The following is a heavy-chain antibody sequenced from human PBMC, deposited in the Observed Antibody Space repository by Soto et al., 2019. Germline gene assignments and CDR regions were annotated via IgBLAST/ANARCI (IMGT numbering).Heavy chain of an antibody. J-gene: IGHJ3*02. Sequence: GGSLRLSCGGSGFSFDDYTMHWVRQAPGKGPEWVASLSWNSGFSGYADSVKGRFTISRDNAQSSVHLQMNNLRTEDTALYYSAKARGTIVVTDAYDIWGQGTMVTVSS. D-gene: IGHD3-22*01. CDR2: LSWNSGFS. CDR3: AKARGTIVVTDAYDI. V-gene: IGHV3-9*01. CDR1: GFSFDDYT.